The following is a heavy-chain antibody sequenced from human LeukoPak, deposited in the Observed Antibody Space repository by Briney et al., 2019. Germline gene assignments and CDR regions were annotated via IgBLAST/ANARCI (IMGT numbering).Heavy chain of an antibody. D-gene: IGHD6-13*01. CDR2: IWYDGSNK. CDR3: ARGIAAGGSVFGYYYYGMDV. CDR1: GFTFSSYG. V-gene: IGHV3-33*01. J-gene: IGHJ6*02. Sequence: GGSLRLSCAASGFTFSSYGMHWVRQAPGKGLEWVAVIWYDGSNKYYADSVKGRFTISRGNSKNTLYLQMNSLRAEDTAVYYCARGIAAGGSVFGYYYYGMDVWGQGTTVTVSS.